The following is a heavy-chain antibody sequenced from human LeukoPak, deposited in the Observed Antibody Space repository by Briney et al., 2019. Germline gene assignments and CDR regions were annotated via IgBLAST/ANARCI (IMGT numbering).Heavy chain of an antibody. CDR1: GGSISSSSYY. CDR3: ARISLTLAFTMIVVVPKGYWYFDL. Sequence: SETLSLTCTVSGGSISSSSYYWGWIRQPPGKGLEWIGSIYYSGSTYYNPSLKSRVTISVDTSKNQFSLKLSSVTAADTAVYYCARISLTLAFTMIVVVPKGYWYFDLWGRGTLVTVSS. D-gene: IGHD3-22*01. J-gene: IGHJ2*01. CDR2: IYYSGST. V-gene: IGHV4-39*07.